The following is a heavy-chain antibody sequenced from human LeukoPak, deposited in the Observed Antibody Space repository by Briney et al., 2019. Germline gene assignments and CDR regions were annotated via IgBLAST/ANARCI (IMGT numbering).Heavy chain of an antibody. V-gene: IGHV3-30*19. CDR3: ARDSIVVPAANQVYYYYYGMDV. CDR2: IWYDGSNK. J-gene: IGHJ6*02. Sequence: GRSLRLSCAASGFTFSSYGMHWVRQAPGKGLEWVAVIWYDGSNKYYADSVKGRFTISRDNSKNTLYLQMNSLRAEDSAVYYCARDSIVVPAANQVYYYYYGMDVWGQGTTVTVSS. CDR1: GFTFSSYG. D-gene: IGHD2-2*01.